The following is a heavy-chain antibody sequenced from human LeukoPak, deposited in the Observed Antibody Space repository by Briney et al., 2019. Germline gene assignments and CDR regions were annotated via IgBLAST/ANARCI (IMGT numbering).Heavy chain of an antibody. D-gene: IGHD5-12*01. Sequence: SETLSLTCAVSGGSISSDDWNWIRQRPGKGLEWIGYLYSSGSTNYHPSLKRRLPISLHTSKHHFSLKLSSVTAADTAVYYRARDRSRGLNWFDPWGQGTLLTVSS. CDR2: LYSSGST. CDR1: GGSISSDD. J-gene: IGHJ5*02. V-gene: IGHV4-59*01. CDR3: ARDRSRGLNWFDP.